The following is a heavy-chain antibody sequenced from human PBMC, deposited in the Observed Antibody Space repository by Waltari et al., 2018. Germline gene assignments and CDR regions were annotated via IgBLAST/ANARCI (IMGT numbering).Heavy chain of an antibody. CDR3: TTRVAISGVPGMPDY. Sequence: EVQLVESGGGLIQAGGSLRLSCAASGFPVRSTYMAWFRPAPGKGLESVAISYSHGTTSYADSVKGRFTISRDNSKNTLFLQMSSVRVDDTAMYYCTTRVAISGVPGMPDYWGQGTLVTVSS. D-gene: IGHD2-15*01. CDR1: GFPVRSTY. CDR2: SYSHGTT. V-gene: IGHV3-53*01. J-gene: IGHJ4*02.